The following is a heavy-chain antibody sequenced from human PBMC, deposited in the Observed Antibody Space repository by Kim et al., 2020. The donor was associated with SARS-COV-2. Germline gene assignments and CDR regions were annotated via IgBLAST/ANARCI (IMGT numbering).Heavy chain of an antibody. J-gene: IGHJ5*02. CDR2: IYNSGST. CDR3: ARQYSSLGKWFDP. V-gene: IGHV4-39*01. D-gene: IGHD6-19*01. CDR1: GGSISSSSYY. Sequence: SETLSLTCTVSGGSISSSSYYWGWIRQPPGKGLEWIGNIYNSGSTNSNLSLKSRVTISVDTSKNQFSLKLSSVTAADTAVYYCARQYSSLGKWFDPWGQGTLVTVSS.